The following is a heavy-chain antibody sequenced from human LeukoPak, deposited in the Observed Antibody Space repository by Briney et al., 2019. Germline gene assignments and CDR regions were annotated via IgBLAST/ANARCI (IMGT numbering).Heavy chain of an antibody. Sequence: SETLSLTCTVSGGSISSYYWSWIRQPPGKGLEWIGYIYYSGSTNYNPPLKSRVTISVDTSKNQCSLRRSSVTAAGTAVYYCARDTYSSPEPDAFDIWAKGQWSPSLQ. CDR2: IYYSGST. CDR1: GGSISSYY. V-gene: IGHV4-59*01. J-gene: IGHJ3*02. D-gene: IGHD6-13*01. CDR3: ARDTYSSPEPDAFDI.